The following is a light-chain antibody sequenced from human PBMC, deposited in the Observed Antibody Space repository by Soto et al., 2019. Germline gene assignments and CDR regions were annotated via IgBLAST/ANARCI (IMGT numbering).Light chain of an antibody. V-gene: IGKV2-30*01. J-gene: IGKJ5*01. CDR1: HSLVYADGNTY. CDR3: MQGTHWPLT. CDR2: KIS. Sequence: VVMTQSPLSLPVTLGRPASISCSSTHSLVYADGNTYLQWFQQRPGQSPRRLIYKISNRDSGVPDRFSGSGSGTDFTLQISRVEAEDVGVYYCMQGTHWPLTFGQGTRLEIK.